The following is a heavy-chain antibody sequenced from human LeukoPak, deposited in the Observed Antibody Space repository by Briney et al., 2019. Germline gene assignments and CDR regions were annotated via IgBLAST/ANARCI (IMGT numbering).Heavy chain of an antibody. Sequence: GGSLRLSCAASGSNVTTNYMTWVRQAPGKGLEWISVIYRGGTTYYADSVKGRFTISRHNLKNTLYLQMNSLRIEDTAVYYCAGGMVVTVGDDYWGQGTLVTVSS. J-gene: IGHJ4*02. V-gene: IGHV3-53*04. CDR1: GSNVTTNY. D-gene: IGHD2-21*02. CDR3: AGGMVVTVGDDY. CDR2: IYRGGTT.